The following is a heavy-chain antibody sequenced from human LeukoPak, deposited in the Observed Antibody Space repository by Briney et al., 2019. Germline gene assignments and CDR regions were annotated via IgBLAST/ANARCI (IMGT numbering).Heavy chain of an antibody. CDR2: ISSSSSYI. CDR1: GFTFSSYS. J-gene: IGHJ4*02. CDR3: ARDSIAAAGTATH. V-gene: IGHV3-21*01. Sequence: GGSLRLSCAASGFTFSSYSMNWVRQAPGKGLEWVSSISSSSSYIYYADSVKGRFTISRDNAENSLYLQMNSLRAEDTAVYYCARDSIAAAGTATHWGQGTLVTVSS. D-gene: IGHD6-13*01.